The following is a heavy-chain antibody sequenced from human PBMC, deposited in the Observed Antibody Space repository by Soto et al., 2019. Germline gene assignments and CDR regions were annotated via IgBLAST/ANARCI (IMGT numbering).Heavy chain of an antibody. CDR3: AWTYDGSGPNSGGYGFDI. D-gene: IGHD3-22*01. J-gene: IGHJ3*02. CDR2: IYYSGST. CDR1: GGSISSYY. Sequence: QVQLQESGPGLVKPSETLSLSCSVSGGSISSYYWSWIRQPPGKGLEWIAYIYYSGSTSYNPSLKSRVSISLDTSKNQFSLKLSSVTAADTAVYYCAWTYDGSGPNSGGYGFDIWGQGTMVTVSS. V-gene: IGHV4-59*01.